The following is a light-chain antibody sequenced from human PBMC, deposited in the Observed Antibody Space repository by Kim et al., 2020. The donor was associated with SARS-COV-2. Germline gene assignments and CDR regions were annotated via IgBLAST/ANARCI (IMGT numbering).Light chain of an antibody. Sequence: GQSSTISCTGTSSDVGGYKYVSWYQQHPGKAPKLMIYDVSNRPSGVSNRFSGSKSGNTASLTISGLQAEDEADYYCSSYTSSSTVVFGGGTQLTVL. V-gene: IGLV2-14*03. CDR1: SSDVGGYKY. J-gene: IGLJ2*01. CDR2: DVS. CDR3: SSYTSSSTVV.